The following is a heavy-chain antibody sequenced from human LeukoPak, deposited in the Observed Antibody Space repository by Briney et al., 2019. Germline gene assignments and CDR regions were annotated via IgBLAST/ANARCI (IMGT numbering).Heavy chain of an antibody. D-gene: IGHD6-13*01. Sequence: ASVKVSCKASGYTFISYGISWVRQAPGQGLEWMGWISGYNGNTNYAQNLQGRVTMTTDTSTSTAYMELSSLRSEDTAVYYCARGVRSSSWGLLSMDVWGQGTTVTVSS. V-gene: IGHV1-18*01. CDR1: GYTFISYG. CDR2: ISGYNGNT. CDR3: ARGVRSSSWGLLSMDV. J-gene: IGHJ6*02.